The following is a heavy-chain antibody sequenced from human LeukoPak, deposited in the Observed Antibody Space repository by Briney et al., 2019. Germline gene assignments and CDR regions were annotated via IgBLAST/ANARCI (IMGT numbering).Heavy chain of an antibody. CDR1: GFTFSSYS. CDR3: ARDNAYYDFWSGSYYYYYGMDV. D-gene: IGHD3-3*01. V-gene: IGHV3-48*02. J-gene: IGHJ6*02. Sequence: GGSLRLSCAASGFTFSSYSMNWVRQAPGKGLEWVSYTSSSSSTIYYADSVKGRFTISRDNAKNSLYLQMNSLRDEDTAVYYCARDNAYYDFWSGSYYYYYGMDVWGQGTTVTVSS. CDR2: TSSSSSTI.